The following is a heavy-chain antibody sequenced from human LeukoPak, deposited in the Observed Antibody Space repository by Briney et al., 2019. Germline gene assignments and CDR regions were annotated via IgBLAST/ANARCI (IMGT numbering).Heavy chain of an antibody. CDR2: IKKDGSEK. D-gene: IGHD4-17*01. Sequence: PGGSLRLSCAASGFTFNSYWMTWVRQAPGKGLEWVANIKKDGSEKYYVDSVKGRFTISRDNAKNSLYLQMNSLRAEDTAVYYCARASTVTIYYYYYMDVWGKGTTVTISS. V-gene: IGHV3-7*01. J-gene: IGHJ6*03. CDR1: GFTFNSYW. CDR3: ARASTVTIYYYYYMDV.